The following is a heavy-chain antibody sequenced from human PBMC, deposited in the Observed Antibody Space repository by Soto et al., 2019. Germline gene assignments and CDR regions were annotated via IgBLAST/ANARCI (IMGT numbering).Heavy chain of an antibody. J-gene: IGHJ4*02. V-gene: IGHV4-61*01. CDR1: GGSVSSGSYH. CDR3: AISGIFSY. D-gene: IGHD3-3*01. Sequence: SETLSLTCTVSGGSVSSGSYHWSWIRQPPGKGLEWIGYIYYSGSTNYNPSLKSRVTISVDTSKNQFSLKLSSVTAADTAVYYCAISGIFSYWGQGTLVTVSS. CDR2: IYYSGST.